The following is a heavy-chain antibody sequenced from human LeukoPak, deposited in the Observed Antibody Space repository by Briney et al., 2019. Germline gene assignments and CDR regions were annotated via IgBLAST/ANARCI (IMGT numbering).Heavy chain of an antibody. CDR2: IYTSGST. D-gene: IGHD7-27*01. CDR3: ARRGSAWGAFDI. CDR1: GGSISSYY. J-gene: IGHJ3*02. V-gene: IGHV4-4*07. Sequence: SETLSLTCTVSGGSISSYYWSWIRQPAGKGLEWIGRIYTSGSTNYNPSLKSRVTMSVDTSKNQFSLKLSSVTAADTAVYYCARRGSAWGAFDIWSRGTLVTVSS.